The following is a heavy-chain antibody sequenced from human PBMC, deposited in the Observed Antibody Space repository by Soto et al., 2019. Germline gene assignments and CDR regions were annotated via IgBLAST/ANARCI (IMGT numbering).Heavy chain of an antibody. CDR2: INHSGST. D-gene: IGHD3-10*01. Sequence: SETLSLTCAVYGGSFSGYYWSWIRQPPGKGLEWIGEINHSGSTNYNPSLKSRVTISVDTSKNQFSRKLSSVTAADTAVYYCARGPDGSGSYDYWGQGTLVTVSS. V-gene: IGHV4-34*01. CDR3: ARGPDGSGSYDY. J-gene: IGHJ4*02. CDR1: GGSFSGYY.